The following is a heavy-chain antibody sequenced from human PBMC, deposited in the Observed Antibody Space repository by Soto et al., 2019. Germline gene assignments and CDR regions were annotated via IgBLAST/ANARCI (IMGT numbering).Heavy chain of an antibody. Sequence: QVQLQESGPGLVKPSETLSLTCTVSGGSISSYYWSWIRQPPGKGLEWIGYIYYSGSTNYNPSLKRRVTISVDTSKNQFSLKLSSVTAADTAVYYCASGYCSSTSCPYGMDVWGQGTTVTVSS. CDR1: GGSISSYY. V-gene: IGHV4-59*08. CDR2: IYYSGST. CDR3: ASGYCSSTSCPYGMDV. D-gene: IGHD2-2*01. J-gene: IGHJ6*02.